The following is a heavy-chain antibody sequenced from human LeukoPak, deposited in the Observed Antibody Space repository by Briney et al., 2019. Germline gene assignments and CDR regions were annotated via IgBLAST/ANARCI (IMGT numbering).Heavy chain of an antibody. CDR3: ARERQLWFPFDY. V-gene: IGHV3-21*01. CDR1: GFTFSSYS. D-gene: IGHD5-18*01. CDR2: ISSSSSYI. Sequence: GGSLRLSCAASGFTFSSYSMNWVRQAPGKGLEWVSSISSSSSYIYYADSVRGRFTISRDNAKNSRYLQMNSLRAEDTAVYYCARERQLWFPFDYRGQGTLVTVSP. J-gene: IGHJ4*02.